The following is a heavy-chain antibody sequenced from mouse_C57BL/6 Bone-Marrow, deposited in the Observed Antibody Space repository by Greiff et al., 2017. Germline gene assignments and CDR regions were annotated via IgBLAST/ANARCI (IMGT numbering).Heavy chain of an antibody. D-gene: IGHD2-3*01. J-gene: IGHJ3*01. V-gene: IGHV1-72*01. CDR1: GYTFTSYW. CDR2: IDPNSGGT. Sequence: QVQLQQPGAELVKPGASVKLSCKASGYTFTSYWMHWVKQRPGRGLEWIGRIDPNSGGTKYNEKFKSKATLTVDKPSSTAYMQLSRLTSEDSAVYYCARGGWLPSWFAYWGQGTRVTVSA. CDR3: ARGGWLPSWFAY.